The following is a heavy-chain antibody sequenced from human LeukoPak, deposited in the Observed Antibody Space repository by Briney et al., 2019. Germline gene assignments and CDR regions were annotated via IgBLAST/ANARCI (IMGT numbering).Heavy chain of an antibody. CDR3: ARVSDRYYYYMDV. CDR2: INWNGGST. V-gene: IGHV3-20*04. J-gene: IGHJ6*03. Sequence: GGSLRLSCVASGFTFDDYGMSWVRQAPGKGLEWVSGINWNGGSTGYADSVKGRFTISRDNAKNSLYLQMNSLRAQDTALYYCARVSDRYYYYMDVWGKGTTVTVSS. D-gene: IGHD2-15*01. CDR1: GFTFDDYG.